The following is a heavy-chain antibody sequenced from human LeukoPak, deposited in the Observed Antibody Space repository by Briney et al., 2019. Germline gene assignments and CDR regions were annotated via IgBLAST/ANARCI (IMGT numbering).Heavy chain of an antibody. CDR2: IYYSGST. CDR3: ARSRGGSGSKYYYGMDV. D-gene: IGHD3-10*01. CDR1: GGSISSYY. V-gene: IGHV4-59*01. J-gene: IGHJ6*02. Sequence: SETLSLTCTVSGGSISSYYWSWIRQPPGKGLEWIGYIYYSGSTNHNPSLKSRVTISVDTSKNQFSLKLSSVTAADTAVYYCARSRGGSGSKYYYGMDVWGQGTTVTVSS.